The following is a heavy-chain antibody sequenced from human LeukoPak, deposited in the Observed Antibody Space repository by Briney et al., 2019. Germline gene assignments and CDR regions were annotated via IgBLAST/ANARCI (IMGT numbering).Heavy chain of an antibody. J-gene: IGHJ6*02. CDR3: ARVGSGSSDYYYGMDV. Sequence: GRFTISRDNAKNSLYLQMNSLRAEDTAVYYCARVGSGSSDYYYGMDVWGQGTTVTVSS. D-gene: IGHD3-10*01. V-gene: IGHV3-7*04.